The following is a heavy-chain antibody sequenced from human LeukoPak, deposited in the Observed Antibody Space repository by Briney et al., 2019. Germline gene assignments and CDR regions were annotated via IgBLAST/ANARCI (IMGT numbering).Heavy chain of an antibody. D-gene: IGHD3-10*01. CDR2: IYYSGST. CDR3: ARDSWANYGSGRGFDY. J-gene: IGHJ4*02. Sequence: SETLSLTCTVSGGSLSSSSYYWGWIRQPPGKGLEWIGSIYYSGSTYYNPSLKSRVTISVDTSKNQFSLKLSSVTAADTAVYYCARDSWANYGSGRGFDYWGQGTLVTVSS. V-gene: IGHV4-39*07. CDR1: GGSLSSSSYY.